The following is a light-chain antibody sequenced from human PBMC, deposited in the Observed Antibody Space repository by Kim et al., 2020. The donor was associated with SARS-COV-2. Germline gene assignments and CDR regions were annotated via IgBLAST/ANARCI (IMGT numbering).Light chain of an antibody. Sequence: SPLSASVGDRVTITCRASQSISSWLAWYQQKPGKAPKLLIYKASSLESGVPSRFSGSGSGTEFTLTISSLQPDDFATYYCQQYGTFGQGTKVDIK. CDR2: KAS. CDR3: QQYGT. J-gene: IGKJ1*01. CDR1: QSISSW. V-gene: IGKV1-5*03.